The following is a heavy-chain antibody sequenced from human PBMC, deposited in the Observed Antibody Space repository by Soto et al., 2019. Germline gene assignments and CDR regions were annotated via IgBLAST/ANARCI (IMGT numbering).Heavy chain of an antibody. CDR3: ARGVCGGDCYSYFDY. CDR1: GYTFSSYG. J-gene: IGHJ4*02. Sequence: VKVSCKASGYTFSSYGISWVRQAPGQGLEWMGWISAYNRNTNYAQKLQGRVTMTTDTSTSTAYMELRSLRSDDTAVYYCARGVCGGDCYSYFDYWGQGTLVTVSS. D-gene: IGHD2-21*02. V-gene: IGHV1-18*01. CDR2: ISAYNRNT.